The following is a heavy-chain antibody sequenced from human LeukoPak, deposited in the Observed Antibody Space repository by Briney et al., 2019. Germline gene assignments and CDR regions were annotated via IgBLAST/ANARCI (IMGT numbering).Heavy chain of an antibody. D-gene: IGHD6-13*01. V-gene: IGHV3-48*03. J-gene: IGHJ4*02. CDR2: ISSSGSTI. CDR3: ARDQRIAAAGKHFDY. Sequence: GGSLRLSCAASGFTFSSYEMNWVRQAPGKGLEWVSYISSSGSTIYYADSVKGRFTISRDNAKNSLDLQMNSLRAEDTAVYYCARDQRIAAAGKHFDYWGQGTLVTVSS. CDR1: GFTFSSYE.